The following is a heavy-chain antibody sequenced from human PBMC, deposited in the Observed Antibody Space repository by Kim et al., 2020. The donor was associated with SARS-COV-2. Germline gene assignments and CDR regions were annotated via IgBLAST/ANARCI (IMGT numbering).Heavy chain of an antibody. J-gene: IGHJ4*01. CDR1: GGSISSSSYY. CDR3: ARLEWELLPSYFDY. V-gene: IGHV4-39*07. CDR2: IYYSGST. D-gene: IGHD1-26*01. Sequence: SETLSLTCTVSGGSISSSSYYWGWIRQPPGKGLEWIGSIYYSGSTYYNPSLKSRVTISVDTSKNQFSLKLSSVTAADTAVYYCARLEWELLPSYFDYWG.